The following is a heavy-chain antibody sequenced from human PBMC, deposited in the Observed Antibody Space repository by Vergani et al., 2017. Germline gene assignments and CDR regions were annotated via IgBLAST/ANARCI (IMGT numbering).Heavy chain of an antibody. V-gene: IGHV4-61*02. J-gene: IGHJ3*02. CDR1: GGSISSGSYY. Sequence: QVQLQESGPGLVKPSQTLSLTCTVSGGSISSGSYYWSWIRQPPGKGLEWIGRIYTSGSTNYNPSLKSRVTISVDTSKNQFSLKLSSVTAADTAVDYCARSYDFWSGYSVGWDAFDIWGQGTMVTVSS. CDR3: ARSYDFWSGYSVGWDAFDI. D-gene: IGHD3-3*01. CDR2: IYTSGST.